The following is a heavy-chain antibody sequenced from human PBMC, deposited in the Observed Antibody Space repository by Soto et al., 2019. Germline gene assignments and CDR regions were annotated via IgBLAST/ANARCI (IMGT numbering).Heavy chain of an antibody. CDR2: MHYSGRT. Sequence: SDTLSLTCTVSGGSITAGDYYWGWIRQHPGKGLEWIGYMHYSGRTYNNPALRSRVVISLDTSKNQFSLKLSSVTAADTAEYFCVPYYYVPSGYSNWFDSWGQGTLVNVSS. D-gene: IGHD3-22*01. CDR1: GGSITAGDYY. CDR3: VPYYYVPSGYSNWFDS. J-gene: IGHJ5*01. V-gene: IGHV4-31*03.